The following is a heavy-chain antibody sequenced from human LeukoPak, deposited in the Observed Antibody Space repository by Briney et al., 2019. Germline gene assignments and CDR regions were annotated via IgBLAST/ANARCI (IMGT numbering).Heavy chain of an antibody. D-gene: IGHD2-2*01. CDR1: GFTFSSYA. Sequence: PGGSLRLSCAASGFTFSSYAMHWVRQAPGKGLEWVAVISYDGGNKYYADSVKGRFTISRDNSKNTLYLQMNSLRAEDTAVYYCAREGFSSTSSPLDYWGQGTLVTVSS. J-gene: IGHJ4*02. CDR2: ISYDGGNK. V-gene: IGHV3-30-3*01. CDR3: AREGFSSTSSPLDY.